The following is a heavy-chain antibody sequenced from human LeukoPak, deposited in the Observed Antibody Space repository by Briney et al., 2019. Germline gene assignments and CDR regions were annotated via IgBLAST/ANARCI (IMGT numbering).Heavy chain of an antibody. CDR3: ARRITMGRGVLYYYGMYV. CDR1: GGSISSGGYY. D-gene: IGHD3-10*01. J-gene: IGHJ6*02. CDR2: IYYSGST. V-gene: IGHV4-31*03. Sequence: SETLSLNCTVSGGSISSGGYYWSWIRQHPGKGLEWIGYIYYSGSTYYNPSLKSRVTISVDTSKNQFSLKLSSVTAADTAVYYCARRITMGRGVLYYYGMYVWGQGTTVTVSS.